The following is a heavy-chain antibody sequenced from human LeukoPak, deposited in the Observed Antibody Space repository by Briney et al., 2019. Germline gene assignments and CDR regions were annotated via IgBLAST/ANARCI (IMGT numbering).Heavy chain of an antibody. CDR3: ASMVRGAAVDY. CDR1: GGSISSYD. Sequence: PSETLSLTCTVSGGSISSYDWIWIRQPPGKGLEWIGYIYYSGSTNYNPSLKSRVTISVDTSKNQFSLKLSSVTAADTAVYYCASMVRGAAVDYWGQGTLVTVSS. J-gene: IGHJ4*02. CDR2: IYYSGST. V-gene: IGHV4-59*08. D-gene: IGHD3-10*01.